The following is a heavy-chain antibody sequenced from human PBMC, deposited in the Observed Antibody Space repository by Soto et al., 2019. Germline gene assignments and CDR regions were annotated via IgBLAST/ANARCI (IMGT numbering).Heavy chain of an antibody. CDR3: AFGEETRYYYYGMDV. Sequence: EVQLVESGGGLLQRGGALRLSCAASGLTFSSDRMNWVRQAPGKGLEWVSYISSSSSTIYYGDSVEGRFTISRDNAKNTMYLEMNSMRVEDTAMSDCAFGEETRYYYYGMDVWGQGTTVTVSS. J-gene: IGHJ6*02. CDR2: ISSSSSTI. CDR1: GLTFSSDR. V-gene: IGHV3-48*01. D-gene: IGHD3-10*01.